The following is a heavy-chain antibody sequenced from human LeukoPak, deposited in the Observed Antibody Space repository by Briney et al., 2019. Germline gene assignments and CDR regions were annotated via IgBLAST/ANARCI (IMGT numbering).Heavy chain of an antibody. J-gene: IGHJ6*02. D-gene: IGHD3-10*01. CDR2: IYYSGST. CDR3: ARLHGSGSYGYYYYGMDV. Sequence: PSETLSLTCIVSGGSISSYYWSWIRQPPGKGLEWIGYIYYSGSTNYNPSLKSRVTISVDTSKNQFSLKLSSVTAADTAVYYCARLHGSGSYGYYYYGMDVWGQGTTVTVSS. V-gene: IGHV4-59*08. CDR1: GGSISSYY.